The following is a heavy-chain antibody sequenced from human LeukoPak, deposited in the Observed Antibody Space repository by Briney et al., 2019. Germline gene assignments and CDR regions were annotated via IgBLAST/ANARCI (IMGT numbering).Heavy chain of an antibody. Sequence: GGSLRLSCAASGFSFSDAWMSWVRQIPGKGLEWVASIKQDGRDKYYVDSVKGRFTISRDNAKNSLYLQMNSLRVEDTAVYYCARDKGAYYDSSGYQYNWFDPWGQGALVTVSS. CDR3: ARDKGAYYDSSGYQYNWFDP. D-gene: IGHD3-22*01. J-gene: IGHJ5*02. V-gene: IGHV3-7*01. CDR2: IKQDGRDK. CDR1: GFSFSDAW.